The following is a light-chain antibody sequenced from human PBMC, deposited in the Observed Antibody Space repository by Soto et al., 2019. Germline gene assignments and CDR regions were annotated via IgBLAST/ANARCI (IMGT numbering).Light chain of an antibody. CDR1: SSNIGAGYD. CDR2: GNI. CDR3: QSYDSSLSGSV. J-gene: IGLJ2*01. V-gene: IGLV1-40*01. Sequence: QSVRTQPPSLSGAPGQRVTISCTGRSSNIGAGYDVHWYQQLPGTAPKLLIDGNINRPSGVPDRFSGSKSRTSASLAITGIQAEDEADYYCQSYDSSLSGSVFGGGTKLTVL.